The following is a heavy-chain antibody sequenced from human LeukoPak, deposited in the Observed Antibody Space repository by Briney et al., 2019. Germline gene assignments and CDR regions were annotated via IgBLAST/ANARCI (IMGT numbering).Heavy chain of an antibody. D-gene: IGHD3-3*01. CDR3: TAYDFWSSFDY. Sequence: PGGSLRLSCAASGFTFSSYAMSWVRQAPGKGLERVSAITGSGGSTYYADSVKGRFTISRENSKNMLFLQMNRLRAEDTAVYYCTAYDFWSSFDYWGQGTLVTVSS. CDR2: ITGSGGST. V-gene: IGHV3-23*01. J-gene: IGHJ4*02. CDR1: GFTFSSYA.